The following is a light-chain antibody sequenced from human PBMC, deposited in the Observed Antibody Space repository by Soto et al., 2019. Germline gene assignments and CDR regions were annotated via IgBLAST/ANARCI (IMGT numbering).Light chain of an antibody. CDR3: CSYAGSSTTYV. J-gene: IGLJ1*01. CDR2: EGS. CDR1: SGDVGSYNL. V-gene: IGLV2-23*01. Sequence: SGLTQPASVSLSPGHSITISCTGTSGDVGSYNLVSWYQHHPGKAPKLMIYEGSKRPSGVSNRFSGSKSGNTASLTISGLQAEDEADYYCCSYAGSSTTYVFGTGTKVTVL.